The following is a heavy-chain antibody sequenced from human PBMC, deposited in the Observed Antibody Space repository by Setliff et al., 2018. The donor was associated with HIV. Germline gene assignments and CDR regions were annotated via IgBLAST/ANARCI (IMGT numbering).Heavy chain of an antibody. CDR1: GFRFNIYA. J-gene: IGHJ4*02. D-gene: IGHD3-22*01. CDR3: ARVKYYGGSDYYYYLDS. V-gene: IGHV3-23*01. Sequence: GGSLRLSCAASGFRFNIYAMTWVRQAPGKGLQWVSSISGSGSTTNYADSVKGRFTISRDNSKSTLYLQMNSLRDGDTALYYCARVKYYGGSDYYYYLDSWGQGTLVTVSS. CDR2: ISGSGSTT.